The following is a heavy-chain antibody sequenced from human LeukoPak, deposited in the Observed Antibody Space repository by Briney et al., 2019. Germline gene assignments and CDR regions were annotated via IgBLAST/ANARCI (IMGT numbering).Heavy chain of an antibody. D-gene: IGHD6-19*01. Sequence: GGSLRLSCAASGFTFSSYAIHWVRQAPGKGLEYVAAISSNGGSTFYANSVKGRFVVSRDNSKNTLSLQMGSLRTEDLAMYYCARRAPGFSSGWLDYWGQGTPVTVSS. J-gene: IGHJ4*02. CDR3: ARRAPGFSSGWLDY. V-gene: IGHV3-64*01. CDR1: GFTFSSYA. CDR2: ISSNGGST.